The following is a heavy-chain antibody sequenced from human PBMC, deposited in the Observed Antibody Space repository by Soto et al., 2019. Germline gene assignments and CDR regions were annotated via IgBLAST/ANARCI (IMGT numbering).Heavy chain of an antibody. D-gene: IGHD2-21*02. CDR3: ARVRCGGDCSRYYYGMDV. V-gene: IGHV3-48*01. CDR1: QFTFSGYS. J-gene: IGHJ6*02. CDR2: ISSSGGTM. Sequence: GGSLRLSCAASQFTFSGYSMNWVRQAPGKGLEWVSYISSSGGTMYHADFVKGRFTISRDNGKNSLYLQMNSLRAEDTAVFYCARVRCGGDCSRYYYGMDVWGQGTTVTVSS.